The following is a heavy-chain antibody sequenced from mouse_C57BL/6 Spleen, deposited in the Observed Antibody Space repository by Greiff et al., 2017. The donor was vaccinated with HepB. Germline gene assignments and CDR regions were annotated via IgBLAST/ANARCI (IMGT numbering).Heavy chain of an antibody. J-gene: IGHJ2*01. CDR2: IHPNSGST. CDR1: GYTFTSYW. Sequence: QVQLQQPGAELVKPGASVKLSCKASGYTFTSYWMHWVKQRPGQGLEWIGMIHPNSGSTNYNEKFKSKATLTVDKSSSTSYMQLSSRTSEDSAVYYCASNGYDGTGVDYWGQGTTLTVSS. CDR3: ASNGYDGTGVDY. V-gene: IGHV1-64*01. D-gene: IGHD2-2*01.